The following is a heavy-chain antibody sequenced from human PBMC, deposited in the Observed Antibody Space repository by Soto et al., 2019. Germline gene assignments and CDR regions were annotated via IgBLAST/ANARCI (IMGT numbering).Heavy chain of an antibody. CDR3: ARDRGSSGWTYYYYGMDV. CDR1: GYTFTGYY. V-gene: IGHV1-2*02. CDR2: INPNSGGT. D-gene: IGHD6-19*01. Sequence: ASVKVSCKASGYTFTGYYMHWVRQAPGQGLEWMGWINPNSGGTNYAQKFQGRVTMTRDTSISAAYMELSRLRSDDTAVYYCARDRGSSGWTYYYYGMDVWGQGTTVTVSS. J-gene: IGHJ6*02.